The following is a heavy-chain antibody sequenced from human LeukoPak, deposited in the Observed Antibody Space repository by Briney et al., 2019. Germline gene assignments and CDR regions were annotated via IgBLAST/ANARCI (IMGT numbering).Heavy chain of an antibody. CDR2: ICCGDSDT. Sequence: GESLKISCKGFGYSFTSYWIGWVRQMSGKGLEWVGIICCGDSDTRYSPSFQGQVTISADKSISTAYLQWSSLKASDTAMYYCARVVVTAGAFDIWVQARMVTVSS. J-gene: IGHJ3*02. D-gene: IGHD2-21*02. CDR1: GYSFTSYW. V-gene: IGHV5-51*01. CDR3: ARVVVTAGAFDI.